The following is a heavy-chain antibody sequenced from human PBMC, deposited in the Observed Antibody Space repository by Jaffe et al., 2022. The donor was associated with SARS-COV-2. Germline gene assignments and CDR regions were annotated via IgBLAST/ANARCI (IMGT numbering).Heavy chain of an antibody. D-gene: IGHD2-21*02. CDR3: AKDLGDVVVTAYGMDV. CDR2: ISYDGSNK. CDR1: GFTFSSYG. V-gene: IGHV3-30*18. Sequence: QVQLVESGGGVVQPGRSLRLSCAASGFTFSSYGMHWVRQAPGKGLEWVAVISYDGSNKYYADSVKGRFTISRDNSKNTLYLQMNSLRAEDTAVYYCAKDLGDVVVTAYGMDVWGQGTTVTVSS. J-gene: IGHJ6*02.